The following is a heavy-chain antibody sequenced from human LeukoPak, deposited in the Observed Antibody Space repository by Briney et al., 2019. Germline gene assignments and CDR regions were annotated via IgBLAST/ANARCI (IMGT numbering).Heavy chain of an antibody. V-gene: IGHV4-39*07. J-gene: IGHJ6*02. CDR3: ARGPLGSSWHYYYYYGMDV. CDR1: GGSISGSTYY. D-gene: IGHD6-13*01. CDR2: ATHSGGT. Sequence: SETLSLTCTVSGGSISGSTYYWSWIRQPPGKGLEWIGEATHSGGTNYNPSLKSRVTVSVDTSKSQFSLKLSSVTAADTAVYYCARGPLGSSWHYYYYYGMDVWGQGTTVTVSS.